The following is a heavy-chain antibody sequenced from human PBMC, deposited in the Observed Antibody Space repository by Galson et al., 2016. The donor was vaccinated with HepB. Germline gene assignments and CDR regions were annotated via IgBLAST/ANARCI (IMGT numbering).Heavy chain of an antibody. Sequence: SVKVSCKASGYTFTNYNIHWVRQAPGQGLEWMGLVYAGGAGTDYAQKFRGRVTMTRDTSTSTAYMELSSLTSDDTAVYYCARWGYNTYNYNYWGQGTLVTVSS. CDR2: VYAGGAGT. D-gene: IGHD5-24*01. CDR3: ARWGYNTYNYNY. V-gene: IGHV1-46*01. J-gene: IGHJ4*02. CDR1: GYTFTNYN.